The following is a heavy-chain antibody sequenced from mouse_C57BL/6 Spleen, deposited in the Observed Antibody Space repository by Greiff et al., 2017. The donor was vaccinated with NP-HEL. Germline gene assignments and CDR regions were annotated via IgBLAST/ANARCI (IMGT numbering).Heavy chain of an antibody. Sequence: VQLQQSGAELVKPGASVKISCKASGYAFSSYWMNWVKQRPGKGLEWIGQIYPGDGDTNYNGKFKGKATLTADKSSSTAYMQLSSLTSEDSAVYCCARSHYYGSSYNYAMDYWGQGTSVTVSS. CDR3: ARSHYYGSSYNYAMDY. CDR1: GYAFSSYW. CDR2: IYPGDGDT. J-gene: IGHJ4*01. V-gene: IGHV1-80*01. D-gene: IGHD1-1*01.